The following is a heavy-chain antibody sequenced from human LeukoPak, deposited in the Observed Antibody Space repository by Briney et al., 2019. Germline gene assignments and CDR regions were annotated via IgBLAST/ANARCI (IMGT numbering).Heavy chain of an antibody. D-gene: IGHD5-12*01. J-gene: IGHJ4*02. Sequence: GGSLRLSCAASGFTFTSDWIHWVRQAPGKGLVWVSRINPDGTTTNYADCVKGRFTISRDNAKNTVYLQMNTLRAEDTAFYHCVRGYRGKYGFWDYWGQGTLVTVSS. V-gene: IGHV3-74*01. CDR3: VRGYRGKYGFWDY. CDR1: GFTFTSDW. CDR2: INPDGTTT.